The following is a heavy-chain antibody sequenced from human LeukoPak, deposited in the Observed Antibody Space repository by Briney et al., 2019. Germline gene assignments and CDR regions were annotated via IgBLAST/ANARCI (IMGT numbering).Heavy chain of an antibody. CDR2: INSGNGKT. V-gene: IGHV1-3*04. J-gene: IGHJ4*02. CDR3: ARSIWYNRQYYFDS. Sequence: ASVKVSCKASRYSFNDYAMQWVHQAPGHQVQCMRWINSGNGKTKHSEKFQGRVTITRGQSATTAYMDLNSLRSEDTAVYYCARSIWYNRQYYFDSWGQGTLVTVFS. CDR1: RYSFNDYA. D-gene: IGHD6-13*01.